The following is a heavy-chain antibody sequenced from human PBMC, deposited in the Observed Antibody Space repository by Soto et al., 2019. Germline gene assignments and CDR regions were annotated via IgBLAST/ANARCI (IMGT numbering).Heavy chain of an antibody. Sequence: EVQLVESGGGLVQPGGSLRLSCAASGFTFRSYEMNWVRQAPGKGLEWISYINDRGTSIYYADSVKGRFTISRDNATNSLYLQMNSLRAEDTAVYYCARGKFYYDYWGQGTLVTVSS. CDR2: INDRGTSI. CDR3: ARGKFYYDY. V-gene: IGHV3-48*03. J-gene: IGHJ4*02. CDR1: GFTFRSYE.